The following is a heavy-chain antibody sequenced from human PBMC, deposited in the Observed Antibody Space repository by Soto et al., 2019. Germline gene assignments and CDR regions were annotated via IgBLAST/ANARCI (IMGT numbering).Heavy chain of an antibody. J-gene: IGHJ4*02. CDR2: ISYDGSNK. Sequence: QVQLVESGGGVVQPGRSLRLSCAASGFTFSSYAMHWVRQAPGKGLEWVAVISYDGSNKYYADSVKGRFTISRGNSKNTLYLQMNSLRAEDTAVYYCARDLWWELPQPYYFDYWGQGTLVTVSS. V-gene: IGHV3-30-3*01. CDR3: ARDLWWELPQPYYFDY. CDR1: GFTFSSYA. D-gene: IGHD1-26*01.